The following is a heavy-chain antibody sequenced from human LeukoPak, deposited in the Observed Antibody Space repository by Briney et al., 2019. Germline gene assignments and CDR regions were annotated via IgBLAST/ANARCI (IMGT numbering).Heavy chain of an antibody. Sequence: PSETLSLTCAVYGGSFSGYYWSWIRQPPGKGLEWIGEINHSGSTNYNPSLKSRVTISVDTSKNQFSLKPSSVTAADTAVYYCASGYSSSWGDYWGQGTLVTVSS. J-gene: IGHJ4*02. D-gene: IGHD6-13*01. CDR1: GGSFSGYY. V-gene: IGHV4-34*01. CDR3: ASGYSSSWGDY. CDR2: INHSGST.